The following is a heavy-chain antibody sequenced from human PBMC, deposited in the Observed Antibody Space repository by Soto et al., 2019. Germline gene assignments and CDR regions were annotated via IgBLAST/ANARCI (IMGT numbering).Heavy chain of an antibody. CDR3: ARERTDYGDYAEDYFDY. V-gene: IGHV3-7*03. Sequence: EVQLVESGGGLVQPGGSLRLSCAASGFTFSSYWMSWVRQAPGKGLEWVANIKQDGSEKYYVDSVKGRFTISRDNAKNSLYLQMNSLRAEDTAVYYCARERTDYGDYAEDYFDYWGQGTLVTVSS. D-gene: IGHD4-17*01. CDR2: IKQDGSEK. CDR1: GFTFSSYW. J-gene: IGHJ4*02.